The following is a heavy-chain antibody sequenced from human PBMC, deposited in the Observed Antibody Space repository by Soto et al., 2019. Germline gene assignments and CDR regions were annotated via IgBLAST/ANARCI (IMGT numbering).Heavy chain of an antibody. CDR2: IRAKAHGGTT. D-gene: IGHD3-22*01. CDR3: TSAYDSSALDY. CDR1: AFNFADYA. J-gene: IGHJ4*02. V-gene: IGHV3-49*04. Sequence: PGWSLRLSCTASAFNFADYAMNWVRQVPGKGLEWVGFIRAKAHGGTTDYDASVKGRFTISRDDSKSIAYLQMHSLKTEDTALYYCTSAYDSSALDYWGQGTRVTVSS.